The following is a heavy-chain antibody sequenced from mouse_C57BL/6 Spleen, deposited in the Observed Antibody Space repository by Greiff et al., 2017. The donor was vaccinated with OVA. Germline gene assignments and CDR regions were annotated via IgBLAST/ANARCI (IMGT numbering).Heavy chain of an antibody. V-gene: IGHV5-16*01. CDR3: ARARIYYDYDDAMDY. CDR2: INYDGSST. CDR1: GFTFSDYY. J-gene: IGHJ4*01. D-gene: IGHD2-4*01. Sequence: EVKVVESEGGLVQPGSSMKLSCTASGFTFSDYYMAWVRQVPEKGLEWVANINYDGSSTYYLDSLKSRFIISRDNAKNILYLQMSSLKSEDTATYYCARARIYYDYDDAMDYWGQGTSVTVSS.